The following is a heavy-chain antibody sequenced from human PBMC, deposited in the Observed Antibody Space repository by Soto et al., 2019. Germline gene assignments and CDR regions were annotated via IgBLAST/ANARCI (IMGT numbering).Heavy chain of an antibody. V-gene: IGHV1-69*13. CDR2: IIPIFGTA. J-gene: IGHJ6*02. D-gene: IGHD3-10*01. CDR3: GSGSGSYYNVYYYYGMDV. Sequence: AASVKVSCKASGGTFSSYAISWVRQAPGQGLEWMGGIIPIFGTANYAQKFQGRVTITADESTSTAYMELSSLRSEDTAVYYCGSGSGSYYNVYYYYGMDVWGQGTTVTVSS. CDR1: GGTFSSYA.